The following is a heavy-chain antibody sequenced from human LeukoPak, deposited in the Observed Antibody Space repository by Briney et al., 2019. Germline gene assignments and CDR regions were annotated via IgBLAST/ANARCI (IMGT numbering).Heavy chain of an antibody. V-gene: IGHV3-13*01. CDR3: ARDPGSGAYGLDV. CDR2: NATTGGT. CDR1: GFTFSSYD. Sequence: PGGSLRLSCAASGFTFSSYDMHLVRQATGKGLEWVSANATTGGTYYPGSVKGRFTISRENAKNSLYLQMNSLRVGDTAVYYCARDPGSGAYGLDVWGHGTTVTVSS. D-gene: IGHD3-10*01. J-gene: IGHJ6*02.